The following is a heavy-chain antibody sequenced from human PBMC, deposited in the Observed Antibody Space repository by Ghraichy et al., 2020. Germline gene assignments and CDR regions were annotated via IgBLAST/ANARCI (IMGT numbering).Heavy chain of an antibody. V-gene: IGHV3-11*06. J-gene: IGHJ5*02. D-gene: IGHD1-7*01. CDR3: VREGQELGKSGFDL. CDR1: GFNFRDYY. CDR2: ISRNGRDR. Sequence: LSLPCAASGFNFRDYYMSWIRQAPGKGLEWVALISRNGRDRNYADSVRGRFTISRDNAKSALFLQVNTLRAEDTAVYYCVREGQELGKSGFDLWGQGTPVTVSS.